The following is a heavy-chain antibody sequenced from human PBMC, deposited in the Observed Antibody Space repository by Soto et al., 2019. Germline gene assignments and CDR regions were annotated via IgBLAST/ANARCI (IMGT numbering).Heavy chain of an antibody. V-gene: IGHV4-4*02. J-gene: IGHJ4*02. D-gene: IGHD5-18*01. CDR1: GGSTGSRNW. CDR3: ARAAMVTAFDY. CDR2: IYHSGST. Sequence: AETLSAACAVSGGSTGSRNWLSWVRQPPGKGLEWIGEIYHSGSTNYNPSLKSRVAISVDKSKNQFSLKLSSVTAADTAVYYCARAAMVTAFDYWGQGTLVTVS.